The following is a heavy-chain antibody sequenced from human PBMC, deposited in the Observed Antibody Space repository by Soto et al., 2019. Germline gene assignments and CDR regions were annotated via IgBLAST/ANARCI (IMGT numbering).Heavy chain of an antibody. V-gene: IGHV4-59*01. CDR2: IYYSGST. CDR3: ARATVTTGY. J-gene: IGHJ4*02. D-gene: IGHD4-4*01. Sequence: SEPRSLNAPVSGCSIGSYAGRWIRQPPGKGLEWIGYIYYSGSTNYNPSLKSRVTISVDTSKNQFSLKLSSVTAADTAVYYCARATVTTGYWGQGTLVTVSS. CDR1: GCSIGSYA.